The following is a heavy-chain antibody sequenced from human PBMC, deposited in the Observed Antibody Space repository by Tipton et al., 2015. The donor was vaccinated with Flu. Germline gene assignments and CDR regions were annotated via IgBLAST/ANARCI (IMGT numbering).Heavy chain of an antibody. CDR1: GGSISSGGYY. V-gene: IGHV4-31*03. CDR2: MYYSGST. J-gene: IGHJ3*02. CDR3: VRDVYGTDAFVI. D-gene: IGHD2-8*01. Sequence: TLSLTCTVSGGSISSGGYYWSWIRQHPGKGLEWIGYMYYSGSTYYNPSLKSRVTISVDTSKNQFSLKLSSVTAADTAVYYCVRDVYGTDAFVIWGQGTKVTVSS.